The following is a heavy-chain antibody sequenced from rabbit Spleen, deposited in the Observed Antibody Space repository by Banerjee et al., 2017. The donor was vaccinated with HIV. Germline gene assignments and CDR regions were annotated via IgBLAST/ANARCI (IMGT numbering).Heavy chain of an antibody. J-gene: IGHJ6*01. D-gene: IGHD1-1*01. V-gene: IGHV1S40*01. Sequence: QSLEESGGDLVKPGASLTLTCIASGVSFSGNSYMCWVRQAPGKGLEWVVCIDAGSSGFTYFTSWAKGRFTISKTSSTTVTLQMTSLTAADTATYFCARATSIDDYRLTRLDLWGPATLVTVS. CDR1: GVSFSGNSY. CDR2: IDAGSSGFT. CDR3: ARATSIDDYRLTRLDL.